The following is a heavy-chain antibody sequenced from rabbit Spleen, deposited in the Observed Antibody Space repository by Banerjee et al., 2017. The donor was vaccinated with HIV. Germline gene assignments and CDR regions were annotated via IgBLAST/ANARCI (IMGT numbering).Heavy chain of an antibody. V-gene: IGHV1S45*01. CDR2: VDVGSSGFT. CDR3: ARDAASSFSSYGMDL. J-gene: IGHJ6*01. Sequence: QEQLEESGGGLVKPGASLTLTCKASGFSFSFNNYMCWVRQAPGKGLEWIGCVDVGSSGFTYFASWAKGRFSISKTSSTTVTLQMTSLTAADTATYFCARDAASSFSSYGMDLWGPGTLVTVS. CDR1: GFSFSFNNY. D-gene: IGHD8-1*01.